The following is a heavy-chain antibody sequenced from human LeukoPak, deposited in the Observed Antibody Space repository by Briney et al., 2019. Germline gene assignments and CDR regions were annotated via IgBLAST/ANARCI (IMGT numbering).Heavy chain of an antibody. CDR2: IYSGGRT. J-gene: IGHJ5*02. D-gene: IGHD6-6*01. CDR3: ARDRPHNWFDP. CDR1: GITVSTND. Sequence: PGGSLRLSCAASGITVSTNDMNWVRQAPGKGLEWVSVIYSGGRTYYADSVKGRFTISRDNAKNTLYLQMNSLRAEDTAVYYCARDRPHNWFDPWGQGTLVTVSS. V-gene: IGHV3-66*01.